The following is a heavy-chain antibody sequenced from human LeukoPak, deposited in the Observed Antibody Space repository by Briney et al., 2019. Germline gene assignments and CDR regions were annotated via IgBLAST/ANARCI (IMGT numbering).Heavy chain of an antibody. CDR1: GFTFSSYA. J-gene: IGHJ4*02. D-gene: IGHD3-22*01. V-gene: IGHV3-23*01. CDR3: AKVRDSSGYYWFDY. CDR2: ISGSGGST. Sequence: GGSLRLSCAASGFTFSSYAMSWVRRAPGKGLEWVSAISGSGGSTYYADSVKGRFTISRDNSKNTLYLQMNSLRAEDTAVYYCAKVRDSSGYYWFDYWGQGTLVTVSS.